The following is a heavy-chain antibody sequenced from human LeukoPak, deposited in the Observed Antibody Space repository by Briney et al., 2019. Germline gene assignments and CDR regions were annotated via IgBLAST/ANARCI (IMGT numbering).Heavy chain of an antibody. CDR2: IYYSGST. Sequence: SETLSLTCAVYGGSFSGYYWSWIRQPPGKGLEWIGYIYYSGSTNYNPSLKSRVTISVDTSKNQFSLKLSSVTAADTAVYYCAGPTTGDYYYGMDVWGQGTTVTVSS. D-gene: IGHD4-11*01. J-gene: IGHJ6*02. V-gene: IGHV4-59*01. CDR3: AGPTTGDYYYGMDV. CDR1: GGSFSGYY.